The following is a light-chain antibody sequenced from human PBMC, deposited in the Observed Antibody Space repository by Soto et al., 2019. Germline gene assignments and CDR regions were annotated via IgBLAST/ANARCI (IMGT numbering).Light chain of an antibody. CDR2: GAS. Sequence: EVVLTQSPGTLSMTTGDGATLSCRASQSVSSNYLAWYQQKPGQTPRLLIYGASSRATGIPDRFSAIGSGTDFTLTVSSLEPEDFAVYYCQQYGSSPLTFGQGTKVDIK. V-gene: IGKV3-20*01. J-gene: IGKJ1*01. CDR1: QSVSSNY. CDR3: QQYGSSPLT.